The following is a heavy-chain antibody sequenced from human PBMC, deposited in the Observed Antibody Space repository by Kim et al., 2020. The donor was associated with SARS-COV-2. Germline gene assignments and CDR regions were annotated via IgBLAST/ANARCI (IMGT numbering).Heavy chain of an antibody. CDR1: GFTFSSYA. CDR3: AKDSNVYGDYPIFDY. V-gene: IGHV3-23*01. D-gene: IGHD4-17*01. J-gene: IGHJ4*02. CDR2: ISGSGGST. Sequence: GGSLRLSCAASGFTFSSYAMSWVRQAPGKGLEWVSAISGSGGSTYYADSVKGRFTISRDNSKNTLYLQMNSLRAEDTAVYYCAKDSNVYGDYPIFDYWGQGTLVTVSS.